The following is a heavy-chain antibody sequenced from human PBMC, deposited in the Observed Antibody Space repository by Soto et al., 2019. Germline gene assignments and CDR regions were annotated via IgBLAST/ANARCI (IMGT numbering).Heavy chain of an antibody. V-gene: IGHV3-7*05. J-gene: IGHJ4*02. CDR3: AKDVR. CDR1: GFTFSTHW. CDR2: IKEDGSES. Sequence: EVQLVESGGDLVQPGGSLRLSCAASGFTFSTHWMSWVRQAPGKGLEWVANIKEDGSESYYADSVKGRFTISRDNAKNSLYLQMNGLRVEDTDLYYCAKDVRWGQGTLVTVSS.